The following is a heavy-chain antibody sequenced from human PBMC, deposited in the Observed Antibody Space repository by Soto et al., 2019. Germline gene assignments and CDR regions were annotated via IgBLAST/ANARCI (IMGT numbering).Heavy chain of an antibody. D-gene: IGHD3-10*01. CDR2: IKYDGSST. Sequence: EVQVVESGGGLVQRGGSLRLSCEASGFSFNNYWMHWVRQAPGKGLVWVARIKYDGSSTNYADTVKGRFTISRDNAKNTLYLQMNSLRGEDTSVYYCARGGWGDYYLDYWGQGTLVTVSS. CDR3: ARGGWGDYYLDY. J-gene: IGHJ4*02. V-gene: IGHV3-74*01. CDR1: GFSFNNYW.